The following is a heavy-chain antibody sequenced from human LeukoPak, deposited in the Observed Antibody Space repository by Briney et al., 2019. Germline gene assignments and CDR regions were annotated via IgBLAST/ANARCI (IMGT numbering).Heavy chain of an antibody. CDR2: IYSSGST. J-gene: IGHJ6*03. CDR1: GGSISSYY. CDR3: TLAAVAGHYNYYMDV. V-gene: IGHV4-4*07. D-gene: IGHD6-13*01. Sequence: SETLSLTCTVSGGSISSYYWSWIRQPAGKGLEWIGRIYSSGSTNYNPSLKSRVSMSVDTSKNQFSLKLSSVTAADTAVYYCTLAAVAGHYNYYMDVWGKGTTVTVSS.